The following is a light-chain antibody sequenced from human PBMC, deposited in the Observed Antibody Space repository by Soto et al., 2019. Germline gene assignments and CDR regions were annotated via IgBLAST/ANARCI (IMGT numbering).Light chain of an antibody. CDR1: QSVSSN. J-gene: IGKJ1*01. V-gene: IGKV3-15*01. CDR2: GAA. CDR3: HQYNNWPPWT. Sequence: EIVMTQSPATLSVSPGERATLSCRASQSVSSNFAWYQQKPGQAPRLLIYGAATRAPGIPASFSGSRSGTAFSLTTSSLQAEDFVVYYCHQYNNWPPWTFGQGTKVEIK.